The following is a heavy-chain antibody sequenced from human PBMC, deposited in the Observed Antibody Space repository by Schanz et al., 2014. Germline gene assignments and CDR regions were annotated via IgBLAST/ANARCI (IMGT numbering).Heavy chain of an antibody. V-gene: IGHV3-11*04. CDR1: GFTFSDAW. CDR2: ISGSGGST. Sequence: VQLVESGGGLVKPGGFLRLSCAASGFTFSDAWMSWVRQAPGKGLEWVSAISGSGGSTYYADSLKGRLTISRDDAKKSMYLQMNNLRAEDTAVYYCVRVSFADPRLYRGMDRDIDYWGQGTLVTVSS. CDR3: VRVSFADPRLYRGMDRDIDY. J-gene: IGHJ4*02. D-gene: IGHD5-18*01.